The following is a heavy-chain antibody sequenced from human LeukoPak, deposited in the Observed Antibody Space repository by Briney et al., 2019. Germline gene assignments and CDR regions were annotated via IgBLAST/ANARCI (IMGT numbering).Heavy chain of an antibody. CDR3: ALGLVTDY. Sequence: GGSLRLSCAASGFTVSSNFMSWVRQAPGKGLEWVSVTYSGGSTYYADSVRGRFTISRDNSKNTLYLQMNSLRVEDTAVHYCALGLVTDYWGQGTLVTVSS. D-gene: IGHD3-9*01. CDR1: GFTVSSNF. J-gene: IGHJ4*02. V-gene: IGHV3-66*01. CDR2: TYSGGST.